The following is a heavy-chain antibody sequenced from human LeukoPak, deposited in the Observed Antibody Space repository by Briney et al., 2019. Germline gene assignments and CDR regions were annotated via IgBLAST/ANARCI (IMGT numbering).Heavy chain of an antibody. Sequence: GGSLRLSCAASGFTFSSYGMYWVRQAPGKGLEWVAVIWYDGSNKYYVDSVKGRFTISRDNSKNTLYLQMNSLRVEDTAVYYCAKGPPADDAVDQGNFDYWGQGTLVTVSS. CDR1: GFTFSSYG. D-gene: IGHD6-19*01. J-gene: IGHJ4*02. V-gene: IGHV3-33*06. CDR3: AKGPPADDAVDQGNFDY. CDR2: IWYDGSNK.